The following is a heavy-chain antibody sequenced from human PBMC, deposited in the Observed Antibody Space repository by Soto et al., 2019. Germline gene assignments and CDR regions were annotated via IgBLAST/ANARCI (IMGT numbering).Heavy chain of an antibody. CDR1: GDTFTSSG. Sequence: ASVKVSCKASGDTFTSSGISWVRQAPGQGLEWMGWISAYNGNTNYAQKLQGRVTMTTDTSTSTAYMELRSLRSDDTAVYYCARVSYGSGSYYLAYWGQGTLVTVSS. CDR3: ARVSYGSGSYYLAY. D-gene: IGHD3-10*01. CDR2: ISAYNGNT. V-gene: IGHV1-18*01. J-gene: IGHJ4*02.